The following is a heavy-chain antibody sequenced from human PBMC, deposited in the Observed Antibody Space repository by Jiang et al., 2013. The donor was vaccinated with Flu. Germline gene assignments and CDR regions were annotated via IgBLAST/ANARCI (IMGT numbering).Heavy chain of an antibody. CDR3: ARLVRPHSEIYYYDSSGYFDY. CDR1: GGSISSSSYY. J-gene: IGHJ4*02. CDR2: IYYSGST. Sequence: GPGLVKPSETLSLTCTVSGGSISSSSYYWGWIRQPPGKGLEWIGSIYYSGSTYYNPSLRSRVTISVDTSKNQFSLKLSSVTAADTAVYYCARLVRPHSEIYYYDSSGYFDYWGQGTLVTVSS. D-gene: IGHD3-22*01. V-gene: IGHV4-39*07.